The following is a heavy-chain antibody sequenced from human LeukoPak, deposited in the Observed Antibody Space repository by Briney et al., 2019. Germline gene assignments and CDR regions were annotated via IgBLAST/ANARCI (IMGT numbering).Heavy chain of an antibody. J-gene: IGHJ4*02. CDR1: GGSISSYY. Sequence: SETLSLTCSVSGGSISSYYWSWIRQPAGKGLEWIGRIYSSGTITYNPSLKSRVTISVDTSKNQFFLKLSSVTAADTAVYYCARTYCSGGSCYDRDPYYFDYWGQGTLVTVSS. V-gene: IGHV4-4*07. CDR2: IYSSGTI. D-gene: IGHD2-15*01. CDR3: ARTYCSGGSCYDRDPYYFDY.